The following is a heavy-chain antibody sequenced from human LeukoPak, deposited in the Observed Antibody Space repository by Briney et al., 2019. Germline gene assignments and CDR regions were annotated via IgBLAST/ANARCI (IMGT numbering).Heavy chain of an antibody. CDR2: ISSSSSTI. CDR1: GFTFSSYS. D-gene: IGHD2-15*01. J-gene: IGHJ4*02. V-gene: IGHV3-48*01. CDR3: AKGHRYCTSGNCNSAVDY. Sequence: PGGSLRLSCAASGFTFSSYSMNWVRQAPGKGLEWVSYISSSSSTIYYADSVKGRFTISRDNSKNTLYLQMSSLGAEDTAVYYCAKGHRYCTSGNCNSAVDYWGQGTLVTVSS.